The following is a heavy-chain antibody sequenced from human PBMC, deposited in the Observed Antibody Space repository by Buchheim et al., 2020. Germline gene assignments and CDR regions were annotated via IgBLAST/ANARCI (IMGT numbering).Heavy chain of an antibody. V-gene: IGHV3-21*01. D-gene: IGHD4-11*01. Sequence: EVQLVESGGGLVKPGGSLRLSCAASGFTFSSYSMNWVRQAPGKGLEWVSSISSSSSYIYYADSVKGRFPISRDNAKNSLYLQMNSLRAEDTAVYYCARDDYSNYGFYYYYYMDVWGKGTT. CDR2: ISSSSSYI. J-gene: IGHJ6*03. CDR1: GFTFSSYS. CDR3: ARDDYSNYGFYYYYYMDV.